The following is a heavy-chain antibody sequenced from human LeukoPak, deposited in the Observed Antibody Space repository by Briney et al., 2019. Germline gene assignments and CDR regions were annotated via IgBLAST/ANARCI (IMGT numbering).Heavy chain of an antibody. J-gene: IGHJ4*02. CDR2: ISAYNGNT. CDR1: GYTFTSYG. V-gene: IGHV1-18*01. CDR3: ARVDCSGDECYSEVY. D-gene: IGHD2-15*01. Sequence: GASVKVSCKASGYTFTSYGISWVRQAPGQGLEWMGWISAYNGNTNYAQKLQGRVTMTTDTSTSTAYMELRSLRSDDTAVYYCARVDCSGDECYSEVYWGQGTLVTVTS.